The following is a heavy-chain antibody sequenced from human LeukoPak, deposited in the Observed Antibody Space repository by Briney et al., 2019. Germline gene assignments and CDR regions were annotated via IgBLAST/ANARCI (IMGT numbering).Heavy chain of an antibody. CDR1: GYTFTSYG. Sequence: ASVKVSCKASGYTFTSYGISWVRQAPGQGLEWMGWINPNSGGTNYAQYFQGRVTMTRDTSISTAYMELSSLRSDDTAVYYCARDRDTIPTTDAGGDHFHHWGQGTLVTVSS. D-gene: IGHD1-1*01. CDR2: INPNSGGT. V-gene: IGHV1-2*02. CDR3: ARDRDTIPTTDAGGDHFHH. J-gene: IGHJ4*02.